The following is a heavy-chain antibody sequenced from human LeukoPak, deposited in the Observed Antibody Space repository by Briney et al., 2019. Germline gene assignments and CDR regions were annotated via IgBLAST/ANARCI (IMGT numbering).Heavy chain of an antibody. D-gene: IGHD3-22*01. CDR3: ARGRSPYYYDSSGYYCRFDY. CDR2: ISGYNGNT. Sequence: ASVKVSCKASGYTFTTYNINWVRQAPGQGLEWMGWISGYNGNTNYAQKLQGRVTVTTDTFTSTAYMELRSLRSDDTAVYYCARGRSPYYYDSSGYYCRFDYWGQGTLVTVSS. CDR1: GYTFTTYN. J-gene: IGHJ4*02. V-gene: IGHV1-18*01.